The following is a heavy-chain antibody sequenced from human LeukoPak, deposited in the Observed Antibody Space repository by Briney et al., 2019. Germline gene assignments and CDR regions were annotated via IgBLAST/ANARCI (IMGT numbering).Heavy chain of an antibody. V-gene: IGHV4-39*07. CDR3: ARIGYYYGSGSHDY. CDR1: GGSIGIDTYY. D-gene: IGHD3-10*01. CDR2: INHSGST. J-gene: IGHJ4*02. Sequence: SETLSLTCTVSGGSIGIDTYYWSWIRQPPGKGLEWIGEINHSGSTNYNPSLKSRVTISVDTSKNQFSLKLSSVTAADTAVYYCARIGYYYGSGSHDYWGQGTLVTVSS.